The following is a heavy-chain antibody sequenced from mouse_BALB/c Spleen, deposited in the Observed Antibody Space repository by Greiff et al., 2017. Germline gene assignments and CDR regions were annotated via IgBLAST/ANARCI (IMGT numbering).Heavy chain of an antibody. CDR1: GFTFSSFG. D-gene: IGHD2-14*01. V-gene: IGHV5-17*02. J-gene: IGHJ2*01. CDR2: ISSGSSTI. Sequence: DVQLQESGGGLVQPGGSRKLSCAASGFTFSSFGMHWVRQAPEKGLEWVAYISSGSSTIYYADTVKGRFTISRDNPKNTLFLQMTSLRSEDTAMYYCAKSHMWYDADYWGQGTTLTVSS. CDR3: AKSHMWYDADY.